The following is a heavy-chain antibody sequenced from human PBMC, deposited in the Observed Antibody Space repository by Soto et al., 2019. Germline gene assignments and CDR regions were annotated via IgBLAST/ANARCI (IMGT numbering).Heavy chain of an antibody. CDR2: INHSGST. V-gene: IGHV4-34*01. J-gene: IGHJ4*02. CDR3: ARAGYSYGWSTIDY. D-gene: IGHD5-18*01. Sequence: QPPGKGLEWIGEINHSGSTNYNPSLKSRVTISVDASKNQFSLKLSSVTAADTAVYYCARAGYSYGWSTIDYWGQGTLVTVSS.